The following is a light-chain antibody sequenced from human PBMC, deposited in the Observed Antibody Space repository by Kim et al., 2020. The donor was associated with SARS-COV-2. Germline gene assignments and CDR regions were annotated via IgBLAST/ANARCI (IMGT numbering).Light chain of an antibody. J-gene: IGKJ2*01. CDR2: AAS. CDR3: QQRCNSLPYT. Sequence: DIQMTQSPSSLSASVGDRVTITCRASQSISSYLNWYQQKPGKAPKLLIYAASSLQSGVPSRFSGSGSGTDFTLTISSLQPEDFATYYYQQRCNSLPYTFGQGTKLEI. CDR1: QSISSY. V-gene: IGKV1-39*01.